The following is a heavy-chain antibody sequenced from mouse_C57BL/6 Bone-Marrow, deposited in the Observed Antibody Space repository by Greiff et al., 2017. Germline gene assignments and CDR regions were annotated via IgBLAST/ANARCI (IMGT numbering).Heavy chain of an antibody. V-gene: IGHV5-6*02. J-gene: IGHJ2*01. CDR2: ISSGGSYT. Sequence: DVKLQESGGDLVKPGGSLKLSCAASGFTFSSYGMSWVRQTPDKRLEWVATISSGGSYTYYPDSVKGRFTISRDNAKNTLYLQMSSLKSEDTAMYYCAGITYFDYWGQGTTLTVSS. CDR1: GFTFSSYG. CDR3: AGITYFDY. D-gene: IGHD1-2*01.